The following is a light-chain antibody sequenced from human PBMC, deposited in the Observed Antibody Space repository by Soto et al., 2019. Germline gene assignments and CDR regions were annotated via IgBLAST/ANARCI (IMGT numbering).Light chain of an antibody. J-gene: IGKJ1*01. CDR1: QSVSSN. CDR2: GAS. V-gene: IGKV3-15*01. Sequence: EIVMTQSPATPSVSPGERATLSCRASQSVSSNLAWYQQKPGQAPRLLIYGASTRATGIPARLSGSGSGTDFTLTISRLEPEDFAVYYCQQYGGSPRTFGQGTKVDIK. CDR3: QQYGGSPRT.